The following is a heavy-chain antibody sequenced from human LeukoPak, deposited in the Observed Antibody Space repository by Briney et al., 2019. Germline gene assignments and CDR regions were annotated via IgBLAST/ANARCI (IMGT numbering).Heavy chain of an antibody. J-gene: IGHJ6*02. CDR2: ISDGGGTT. CDR3: AKQQGPLDV. Sequence: GGSLRLSCAASGFTFSSYAMSWVRQAPGKGLEWVSGISDGGGTTYYADSVKGRFTISRDNSKNTLYLQMNSLRAEDTAVYYCAKQQGPLDVWGQGTTVTVSS. V-gene: IGHV3-23*01. CDR1: GFTFSSYA.